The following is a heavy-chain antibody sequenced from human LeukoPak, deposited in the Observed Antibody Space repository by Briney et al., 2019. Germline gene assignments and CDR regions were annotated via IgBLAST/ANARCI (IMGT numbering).Heavy chain of an antibody. V-gene: IGHV4-34*01. Sequence: SETLSLTCAVYGGSFSGYYWSWLRQPPGKGLEWIGEINHSGSTNYNPSLKSRVTISVDTSKNQFSLKLSSVTAADTAVYYCARFARNTMVRGVSPWGQGTLVTVSS. CDR2: INHSGST. D-gene: IGHD3-10*01. J-gene: IGHJ5*02. CDR1: GGSFSGYY. CDR3: ARFARNTMVRGVSP.